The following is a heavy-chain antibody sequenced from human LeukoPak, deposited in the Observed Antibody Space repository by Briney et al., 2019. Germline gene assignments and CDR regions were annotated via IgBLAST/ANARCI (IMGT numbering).Heavy chain of an antibody. CDR3: ARDVYCSGGSCYYYGMDV. J-gene: IGHJ6*02. CDR1: GFAFSSYS. V-gene: IGHV3-48*02. Sequence: GGSLRLSCAASGFAFSSYSMNWVRQAPGKGLEWVSYISSSSSTIYYADSVKGRFTISRDNAKNSLYLQMNSLRDEDTAVYYCARDVYCSGGSCYYYGMDVWGQGTTVTVSS. D-gene: IGHD2-15*01. CDR2: ISSSSSTI.